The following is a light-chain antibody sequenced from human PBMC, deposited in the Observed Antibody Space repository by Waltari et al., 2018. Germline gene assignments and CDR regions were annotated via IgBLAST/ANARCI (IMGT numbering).Light chain of an antibody. CDR2: WAS. Sequence: IVMTQTPDSLAVSLGERATINCKSSQSVLHSPVNKDYLAWFQQRPGQPPKLLIYWASTRESVVPDRFSGSGSGTDFTLTISSLQAEDVAVYYCQQYHSPPYTFGQGTKLEIK. CDR3: QQYHSPPYT. CDR1: QSVLHSPVNKDY. V-gene: IGKV4-1*01. J-gene: IGKJ2*01.